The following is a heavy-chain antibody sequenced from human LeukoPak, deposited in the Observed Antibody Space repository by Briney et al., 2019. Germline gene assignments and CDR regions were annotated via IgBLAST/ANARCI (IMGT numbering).Heavy chain of an antibody. J-gene: IGHJ1*01. D-gene: IGHD4-23*01. V-gene: IGHV1-46*03. CDR3: AGVEVGGNSAEYFQH. CDR1: GYTSTSYY. CDR2: INPSGGST. Sequence: ASVKVSCKASGYTSTSYYMHWVRQAPGQGLEGMGIINPSGGSTSYAQKFQGRATMTRDTSTSTVYMELSSLRSEDTAVYYCAGVEVGGNSAEYFQHWGQGTLVTVSS.